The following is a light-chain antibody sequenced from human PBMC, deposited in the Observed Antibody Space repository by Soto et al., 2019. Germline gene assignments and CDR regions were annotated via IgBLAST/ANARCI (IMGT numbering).Light chain of an antibody. CDR2: DVS. CDR3: QHYKMYSPWT. Sequence: DIQMNQSASTVSVYFGDSVTITCRASQSITTWLAWYQQRPGKAPKLLVYDVSSLQSGVPSRFSGSGSATEFTLTISSLQPDDFATYYCQHYKMYSPWTFGQGTKVDIK. V-gene: IGKV1-5*01. CDR1: QSITTW. J-gene: IGKJ1*01.